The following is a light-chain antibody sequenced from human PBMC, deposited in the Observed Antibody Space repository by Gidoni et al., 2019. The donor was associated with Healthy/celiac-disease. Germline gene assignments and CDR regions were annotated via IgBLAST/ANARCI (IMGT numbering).Light chain of an antibody. CDR2: KAS. Sequence: DIQMTQSPSTLSASVVDRVTITCLASQSISSWLDWYQPKPGKAPKHLIYKASSLESGVRSRFGGSRSGTVFTLSINPLQPDDFASYYYHKYNRYPTFGHGTKVDIK. CDR3: HKYNRYPT. CDR1: QSISSW. V-gene: IGKV1-5*03. J-gene: IGKJ3*01.